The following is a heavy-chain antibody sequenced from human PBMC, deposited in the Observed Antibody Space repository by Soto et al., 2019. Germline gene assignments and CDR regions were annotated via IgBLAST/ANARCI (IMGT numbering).Heavy chain of an antibody. V-gene: IGHV4-34*01. CDR1: GGSFSGYY. CDR2: INHSGST. J-gene: IGHJ4*02. CDR3: VRANAAAGRQQYAY. D-gene: IGHD6-13*01. Sequence: PSETLSLTCAVYGGSFSGYYWSWIRQPPGKGLEWIGEINHSGSTNYNPSLKSRVTISVDTSKNQFSLKLSSVTAADTAVYYCVRANAAAGRQQYAYSARGTPVTVSA.